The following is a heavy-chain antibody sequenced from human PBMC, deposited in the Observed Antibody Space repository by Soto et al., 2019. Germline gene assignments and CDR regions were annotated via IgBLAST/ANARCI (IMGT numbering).Heavy chain of an antibody. CDR1: GYTFTSYD. J-gene: IGHJ6*02. V-gene: IGHV1-8*01. CDR3: ARDRYGDYGYYYYGMDV. Sequence: QVQLVQSGAEVKKPGASVKVSCKASGYTFTSYDINWVRQATGQGLEWMGWMNPNSGNTGYAQKFQGRVTMTRNTSISTAYMELSSQRSEDTAVYYCARDRYGDYGYYYYGMDVWGQGTTVTVSS. D-gene: IGHD4-17*01. CDR2: MNPNSGNT.